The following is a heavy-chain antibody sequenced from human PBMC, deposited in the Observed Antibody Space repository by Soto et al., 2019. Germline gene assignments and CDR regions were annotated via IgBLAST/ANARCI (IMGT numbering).Heavy chain of an antibody. CDR2: INHSGST. D-gene: IGHD2-15*01. CDR3: ARVVADCSGGSCYKGDDY. Sequence: SETLSLTCAVYGGPFSGYYWSWIRQPPGKGLEWIGEINHSGSTNYNPSLKSRVTISVDTSKNQFSLKLSSVTAADTAVYYCARVVADCSGGSCYKGDDYWGQGTLVTVSS. CDR1: GGPFSGYY. V-gene: IGHV4-34*01. J-gene: IGHJ4*02.